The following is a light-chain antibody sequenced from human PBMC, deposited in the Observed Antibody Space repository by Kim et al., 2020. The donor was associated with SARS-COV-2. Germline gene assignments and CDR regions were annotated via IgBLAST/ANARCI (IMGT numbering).Light chain of an antibody. CDR2: DAS. V-gene: IGKV1-5*01. Sequence: GYRVTITCRSSHSISNFLAWYQQKPGKAPKLLIYDASSLQSGVPSRFSGSGSGTEFTLTISSPQPDDFATYYCQQYNSYPWTFGLGTKVEIK. J-gene: IGKJ1*01. CDR3: QQYNSYPWT. CDR1: HSISNF.